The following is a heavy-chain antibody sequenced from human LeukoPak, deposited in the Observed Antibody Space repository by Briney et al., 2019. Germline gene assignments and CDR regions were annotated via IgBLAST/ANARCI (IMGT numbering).Heavy chain of an antibody. Sequence: GGSLRLSCAASGFTFSGYSMNWVRRAPGKGLEWISYISGRSNPIYYADSVKGRFTISRDNAKNSLYLQMNSLRDEDTAVYYCARDGSSGWYSHFDYWGQGTLVTVSS. CDR2: ISGRSNPI. D-gene: IGHD6-19*01. CDR1: GFTFSGYS. CDR3: ARDGSSGWYSHFDY. J-gene: IGHJ4*02. V-gene: IGHV3-48*02.